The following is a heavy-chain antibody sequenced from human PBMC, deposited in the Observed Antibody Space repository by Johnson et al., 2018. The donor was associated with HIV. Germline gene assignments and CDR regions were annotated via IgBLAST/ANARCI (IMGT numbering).Heavy chain of an antibody. CDR3: AKSPAKDHGGNSGGFDI. D-gene: IGHD4-23*01. J-gene: IGHJ3*02. CDR2: IWYDGNNK. V-gene: IGHV3-33*06. Sequence: QMLLVESGGGVVQPGRSLRLSCAASGFTFSSYGMHWVRQAPGKGLQWVAAIWYDGNNKYYGDSVKGRFTVSRDNSKNTLYLQMNSLRVEDTALYYCAKSPAKDHGGNSGGFDIWGLGTMVTVSS. CDR1: GFTFSSYG.